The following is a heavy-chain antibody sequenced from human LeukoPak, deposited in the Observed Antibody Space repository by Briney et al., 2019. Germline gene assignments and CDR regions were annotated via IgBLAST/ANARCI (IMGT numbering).Heavy chain of an antibody. J-gene: IGHJ4*02. D-gene: IGHD3-22*01. CDR1: GFTFSSYS. V-gene: IGHV3-21*01. CDR2: ISSSSSYI. Sequence: GGSLRLSCAASGFTFSSYSMNWVRQAPGKGLEWVSSISSSSSYIYYADSVKGRFTISRDNAKNPLYLQMNSLRAEDTAVYYCARDYNPHYYDSSGYPEIDYWGQGTLVTVSS. CDR3: ARDYNPHYYDSSGYPEIDY.